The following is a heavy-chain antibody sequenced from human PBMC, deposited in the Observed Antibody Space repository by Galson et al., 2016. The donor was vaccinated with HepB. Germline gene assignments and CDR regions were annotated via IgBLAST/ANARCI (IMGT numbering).Heavy chain of an antibody. CDR1: GFTFRDYG. D-gene: IGHD2-2*01. J-gene: IGHJ3*01. V-gene: IGHV3-23*01. CDR3: VQGSTAPAV. Sequence: SLRLSCAASGFTFRDYGMTWVRQAPGKGLEVVSSISRSGDSTDYADSVKGRFTISRDNSKNTLSLQMNSLTADDTAIYYCVQGSTAPAVWGQGTVVTVSS. CDR2: ISRSGDST.